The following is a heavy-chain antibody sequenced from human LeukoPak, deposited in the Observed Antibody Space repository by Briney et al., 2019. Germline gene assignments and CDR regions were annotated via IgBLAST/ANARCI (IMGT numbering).Heavy chain of an antibody. CDR2: IKQDGSET. V-gene: IGHV3-7*01. J-gene: IGHJ4*02. D-gene: IGHD6-19*01. CDR3: ARHGWGFDY. CDR1: GFSFVNHW. Sequence: GGSLRLSRAASGFSFVNHWMSWVRQAPGKGLEWLANIKQDGSETYYLDSVKGRFTVSRDNAKNSLYLQMNSLRAEDTAVYYCARHGWGFDYWGQGTLVTVSS.